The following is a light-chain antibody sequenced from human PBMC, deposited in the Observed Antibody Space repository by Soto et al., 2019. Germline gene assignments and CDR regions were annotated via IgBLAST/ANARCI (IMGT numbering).Light chain of an antibody. Sequence: EIVLTQSPGTLSLSPGERATLSCRASQSVNNNYLAWFQQKPGQAPRLLIHTASIRATAIPDRFSGSASGTDFTLTISRLEPEDFAVYYCQQHGSSPWTLGQGTKVEIK. CDR2: TAS. CDR3: QQHGSSPWT. J-gene: IGKJ1*01. V-gene: IGKV3-20*01. CDR1: QSVNNNY.